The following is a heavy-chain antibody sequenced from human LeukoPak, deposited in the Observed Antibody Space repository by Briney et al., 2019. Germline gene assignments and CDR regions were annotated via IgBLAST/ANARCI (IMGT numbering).Heavy chain of an antibody. D-gene: IGHD3-16*01. CDR1: GFTFSAYS. J-gene: IGHJ4*02. CDR2: IRQDASEM. V-gene: IGHV3-7*01. CDR3: AKGSRDSAYTPFDN. Sequence: GGSLRLSCAASGFTFSAYSMGWVRQVPGKGPEWVADIRQDASEMFYVDSVKGRLTISRDNAKNSLYLQMNSLRAEDTAVYYCAKGSRDSAYTPFDNWGQGTLVTVSS.